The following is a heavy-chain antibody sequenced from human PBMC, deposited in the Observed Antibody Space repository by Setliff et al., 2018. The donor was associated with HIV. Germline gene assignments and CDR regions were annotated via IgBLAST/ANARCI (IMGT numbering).Heavy chain of an antibody. D-gene: IGHD3-10*01. Sequence: SVKVSCKASGFTFTTYAVHWVRQAPGQRPEWMGWINAANGKTRYPQRFEARVTITMDTGASTAYMELNSLRSEDSAVYYCARGVIRGVISQGGLDYWGPGTLVTVSS. CDR3: ARGVIRGVISQGGLDY. CDR1: GFTFTTYA. CDR2: INAANGKT. V-gene: IGHV1-3*01. J-gene: IGHJ4*02.